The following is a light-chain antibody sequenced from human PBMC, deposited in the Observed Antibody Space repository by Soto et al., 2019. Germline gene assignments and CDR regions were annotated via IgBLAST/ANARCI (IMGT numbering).Light chain of an antibody. V-gene: IGKV1-9*01. CDR3: QQFKSYPLT. Sequence: DIQMTQSPSSLSTSVLDRFTITFLASQGISSYLAWYQQKPGKAPKLLIYAASTLQSGVPSRFSGSGSGTDFTLTISSLQPEDFATYYCQQFKSYPLTFGGGTKVDIK. J-gene: IGKJ4*01. CDR2: AAS. CDR1: QGISSY.